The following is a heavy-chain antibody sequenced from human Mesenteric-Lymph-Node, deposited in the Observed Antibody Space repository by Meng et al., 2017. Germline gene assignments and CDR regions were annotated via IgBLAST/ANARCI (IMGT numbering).Heavy chain of an antibody. CDR2: VVYSGTT. D-gene: IGHD1-14*01. V-gene: IGHV4-39*01. J-gene: IGHJ4*02. CDR1: GGSISSSSYY. Sequence: QVQLQESGPGRVKPSQTLSLTCTGSGGSISSSSYYWAWIRQPPGEGLEWIGSVVYSGTTYYTSSLKSRVSISVDTSKNQFSLKLSSVTAADTAVYYCARHHHSPTFDYWGQGTLVTVSS. CDR3: ARHHHSPTFDY.